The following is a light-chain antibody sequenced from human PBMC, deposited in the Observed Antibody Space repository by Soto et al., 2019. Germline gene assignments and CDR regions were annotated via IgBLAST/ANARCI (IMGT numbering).Light chain of an antibody. CDR2: GAS. CDR1: QSVSSIY. J-gene: IGKJ4*01. V-gene: IGKV3-20*01. Sequence: EIVLTQSPGTVSLSPWERATLSCLASQSVSSIYLAWYQKKPGQAPRLLIYGASSRATDIPDRFSGSGSGTDFTLTISRLEPEDSAVYYCQQYGTSPTFGGGTKVDIK. CDR3: QQYGTSPT.